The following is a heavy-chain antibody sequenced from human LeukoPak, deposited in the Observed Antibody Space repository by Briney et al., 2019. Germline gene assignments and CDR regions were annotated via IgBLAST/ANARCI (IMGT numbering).Heavy chain of an antibody. J-gene: IGHJ2*01. CDR2: INPDTGDT. D-gene: IGHD6-19*01. Sequence: GASVKVSCKASGYTFTSYDIHWVRQAPGQGPEWMGWINPDTGDTNYAQKFQGRVTLTRDASIGTAYMEMNRLTYDDTAIYFCARDVYTSGWRYFDLWGHGTLVTVSS. CDR3: ARDVYTSGWRYFDL. V-gene: IGHV1-2*02. CDR1: GYTFTSYD.